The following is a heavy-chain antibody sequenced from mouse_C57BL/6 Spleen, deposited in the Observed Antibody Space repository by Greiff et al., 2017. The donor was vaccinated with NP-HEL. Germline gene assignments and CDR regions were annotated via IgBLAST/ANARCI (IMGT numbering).Heavy chain of an antibody. V-gene: IGHV2-9-1*01. CDR2: IWTGGGI. Sequence: VQRVESGPGLVAPSQSLSISCNVSGFSFTSYAISWVRQPPGKGLEWLGVIWTGGGINYNSAHKSSLSISKDNSKSQVFLKMNSLQTDDASRYYCARLSITTVVFDYWGQGTTLTVSS. CDR3: ARLSITTVVFDY. D-gene: IGHD1-1*01. CDR1: GFSFTSYA. J-gene: IGHJ2*01.